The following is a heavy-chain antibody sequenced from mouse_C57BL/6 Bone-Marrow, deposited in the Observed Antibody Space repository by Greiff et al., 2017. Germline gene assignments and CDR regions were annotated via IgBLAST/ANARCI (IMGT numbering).Heavy chain of an antibody. CDR1: GYTFTSYG. D-gene: IGHD2-1*01. CDR2: IYPRSGNT. CDR3: ARDPPTYYGNYLAWFAY. J-gene: IGHJ3*01. Sequence: QVQLKESGAELARPGASVKLSCKASGYTFTSYGLSWVKQRTGQGLEWIGEIYPRSGNTYYNEKFKGKATLTADKSSSTAYMELRSLTSEDSAVYFCARDPPTYYGNYLAWFAYWGQGTLVTVSA. V-gene: IGHV1-81*01.